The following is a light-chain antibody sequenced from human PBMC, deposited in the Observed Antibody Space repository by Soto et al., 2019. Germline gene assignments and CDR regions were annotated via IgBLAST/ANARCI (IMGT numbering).Light chain of an antibody. V-gene: IGKV3-20*01. CDR1: QSVSSSF. CDR3: HEYGSPPRT. Sequence: EIVLTQSPGTLSLSPGERATLSCRASQSVSSSFLAWYQQKPGQAPRLLIYGASSRATGIPDRFSGSGSGTDCTLSISRLQPEDFAVYYCHEYGSPPRTFGPGTTVDI. CDR2: GAS. J-gene: IGKJ3*01.